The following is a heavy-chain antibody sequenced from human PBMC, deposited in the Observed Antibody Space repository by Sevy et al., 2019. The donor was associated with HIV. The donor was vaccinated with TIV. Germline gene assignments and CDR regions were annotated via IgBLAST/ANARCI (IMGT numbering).Heavy chain of an antibody. Sequence: SETLSLTCTVSGGSISSGGYYWSWIRQHPGKGLGWIGYIYYSGSTYYNPSLKSRVTISVDTSKNQFSLRLSSVTAADTAVYYGARDDSNYGWFDPWGQGTLVTVSS. CDR3: ARDDSNYGWFDP. CDR1: GGSISSGGYY. J-gene: IGHJ5*02. D-gene: IGHD4-4*01. V-gene: IGHV4-31*03. CDR2: IYYSGST.